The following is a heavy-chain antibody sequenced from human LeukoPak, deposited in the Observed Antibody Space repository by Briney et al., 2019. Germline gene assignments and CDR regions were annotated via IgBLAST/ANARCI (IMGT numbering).Heavy chain of an antibody. V-gene: IGHV3-33*01. CDR2: IWYDGSNK. Sequence: PGGSLRLSCAASGFTFRSYGMHWVRQAPGKGLDWVAIIWYDGSNKYYADSVKGRFIISKDNSKNTLYLQMNSLRAEDTAVYYCAAHHSTKGFDYWGQGTLVTVSS. J-gene: IGHJ4*02. CDR3: AAHHSTKGFDY. D-gene: IGHD2-15*01. CDR1: GFTFRSYG.